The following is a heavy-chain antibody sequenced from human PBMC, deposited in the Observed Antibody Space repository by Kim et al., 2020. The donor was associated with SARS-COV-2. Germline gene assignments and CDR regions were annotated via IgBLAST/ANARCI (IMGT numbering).Heavy chain of an antibody. J-gene: IGHJ5*02. Sequence: SETLSLTCTVSGGSISSSSYYWGWIRQPPGKGLEWIGSIYYSGSTYYNPSLKSRVTISVDTSKNHFSLKLSSVTAADTAVYYCARQPYRYGPFDPSGQGTLVTVSS. CDR3: ARQPYRYGPFDP. CDR2: IYYSGST. CDR1: GGSISSSSYY. D-gene: IGHD5-18*01. V-gene: IGHV4-39*01.